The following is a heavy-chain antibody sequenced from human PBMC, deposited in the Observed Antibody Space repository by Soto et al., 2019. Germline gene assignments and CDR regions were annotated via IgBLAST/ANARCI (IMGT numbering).Heavy chain of an antibody. D-gene: IGHD3-3*01. V-gene: IGHV3-21*01. CDR1: GFTFSDYS. CDR3: ARLRDYDFWSGSTQLDV. CDR2: ISSSSGYR. J-gene: IGHJ6*02. Sequence: PGGSLRLSCAADSGFTFSDYSMNWVRQAPGKGLEWVSSISSSSGYRYYADSVKGRFTISRDNARNSLYLQMDSLRAEDTAVYYCARLRDYDFWSGSTQLDVWGQGTTVTVSS.